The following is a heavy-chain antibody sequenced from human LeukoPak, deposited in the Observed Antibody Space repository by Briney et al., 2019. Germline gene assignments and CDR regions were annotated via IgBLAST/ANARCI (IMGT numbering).Heavy chain of an antibody. CDR1: GFTFINYA. V-gene: IGHV3-23*01. J-gene: IGHJ3*02. CDR3: ARRPDAFDI. Sequence: SGGSLRLSCAASGFTFINYAMYWVRQAPGKGLEWVSGISASGGSTVYADSVKGRFTISRDTCENTLFLQMNYIRAGDTAVYYCARRPDAFDIWGQGTVVTVSS. CDR2: ISASGGST. D-gene: IGHD6-6*01.